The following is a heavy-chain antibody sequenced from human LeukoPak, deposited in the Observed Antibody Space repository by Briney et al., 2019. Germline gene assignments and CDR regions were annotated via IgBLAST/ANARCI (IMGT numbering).Heavy chain of an antibody. CDR2: IKQDGSEK. CDR3: ARLRGLYSGTYRYQTAFEF. D-gene: IGHD1-26*01. V-gene: IGHV3-7*01. J-gene: IGHJ4*02. Sequence: GGSLRLSCATSGFTFSNYWMSWVRQAPGKGLEWVANIKQDGSEKYYGDSVKGRFTISRDNAKNSLYLQMNSLRVEDTSVYYCARLRGLYSGTYRYQTAFEFWGQGSLLTVSS. CDR1: GFTFSNYW.